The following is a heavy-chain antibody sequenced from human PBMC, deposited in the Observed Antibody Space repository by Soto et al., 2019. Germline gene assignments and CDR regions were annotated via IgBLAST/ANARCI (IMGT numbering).Heavy chain of an antibody. D-gene: IGHD2-2*01. CDR3: ARGAIGLHGMDV. J-gene: IGHJ6*02. Sequence: ASVKVSCKASGGTFSSYAISWVRQAPGQGLGWMGGIIPIFGTANYAQKFQGRVTITADESTSTAYMELSSLRSEDTAVYYCARGAIGLHGMDVWGQGTTVTVSS. CDR1: GGTFSSYA. CDR2: IIPIFGTA. V-gene: IGHV1-69*13.